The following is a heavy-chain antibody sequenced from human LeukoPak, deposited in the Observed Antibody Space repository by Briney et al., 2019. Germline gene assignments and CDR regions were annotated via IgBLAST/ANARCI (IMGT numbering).Heavy chain of an antibody. CDR3: ARGVSARSAAGTVAVWLDP. V-gene: IGHV4-34*01. D-gene: IGHD6-13*01. CDR2: INHSGST. J-gene: IGHJ5*02. CDR1: GGSFSGYY. Sequence: PSETLSLTCAVYGGSFSGYYWSWIRQPPGKGLEWIGEINHSGSTNYNPSLKSRVTISVDTSKNQFSLKLSSVTAADTAVYYCARGVSARSAAGTVAVWLDPWGQGTLVTVSS.